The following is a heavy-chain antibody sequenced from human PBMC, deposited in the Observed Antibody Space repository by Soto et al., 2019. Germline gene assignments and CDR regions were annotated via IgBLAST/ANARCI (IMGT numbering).Heavy chain of an antibody. J-gene: IGHJ4*02. CDR2: ISAYNGNT. CDR1: GYTFTSYV. V-gene: IGHV1-18*01. D-gene: IGHD3-22*01. CDR3: ARDLYDSSGSLFDY. Sequence: VKVSCKASGYTFTSYVISWVRQAPGQGLEWMGWISAYNGNTNYAQKLQGRVTMTTDTSTSTAYMELRSLRSDDTAVYYCARDLYDSSGSLFDYWGQGTLVTVSS.